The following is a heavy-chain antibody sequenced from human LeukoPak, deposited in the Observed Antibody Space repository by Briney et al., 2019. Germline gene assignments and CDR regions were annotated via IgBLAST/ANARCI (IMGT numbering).Heavy chain of an antibody. CDR3: AKVYGDYVDDDSFDI. Sequence: PGGSLRLSCAASGFTFSSYGMHWVRQAPGKGLEWVAFIRYDGSNKYYADSVKGRFTISRDNSKNTLYLQMNSLRAEDTAVYYCAKVYGDYVDDDSFDIWGQGTMVTVSS. D-gene: IGHD4-17*01. CDR2: IRYDGSNK. J-gene: IGHJ3*02. CDR1: GFTFSSYG. V-gene: IGHV3-30*02.